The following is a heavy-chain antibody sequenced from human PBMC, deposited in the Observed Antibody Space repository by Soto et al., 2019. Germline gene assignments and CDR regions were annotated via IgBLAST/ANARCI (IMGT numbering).Heavy chain of an antibody. D-gene: IGHD3-16*02. CDR2: MNPNSGNT. J-gene: IGHJ6*03. CDR3: ARGVGRVIYDYIWGSYRPAQYYYMDV. CDR1: GYTFTSYD. Sequence: ASVKVSCKASGYTFTSYDINWVRQATGQGLEWMGWMNPNSGNTGYAQKFQGRVTMTRNTSISTAYMELSSLRSEDTAVYYCARGVGRVIYDYIWGSYRPAQYYYMDVWGKGTTVTVSS. V-gene: IGHV1-8*01.